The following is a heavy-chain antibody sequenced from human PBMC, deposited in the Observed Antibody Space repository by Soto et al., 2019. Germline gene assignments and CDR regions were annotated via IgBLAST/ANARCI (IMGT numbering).Heavy chain of an antibody. CDR1: GFTFDDYA. CDR3: AKSYYYDSSGYYYGLDY. J-gene: IGHJ4*02. Sequence: PGGSLRLSCAASGFTFDDYAMHWVRQAPGKGLEWVSGISWNSGSIGYADSVKGRFTISRDNAKNSLYLQMNSLRAEDTALYYCAKSYYYDSSGYYYGLDYWGQGTPVTVSS. V-gene: IGHV3-9*01. D-gene: IGHD3-22*01. CDR2: ISWNSGSI.